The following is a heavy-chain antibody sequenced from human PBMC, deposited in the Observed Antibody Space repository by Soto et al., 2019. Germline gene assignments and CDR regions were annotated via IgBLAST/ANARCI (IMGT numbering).Heavy chain of an antibody. CDR1: GFTFRSYE. J-gene: IGHJ6*02. D-gene: IGHD3-3*01. CDR2: ISSSGSTI. V-gene: IGHV3-48*03. CDR3: ARDLFLEWLLSHYGMDV. Sequence: GSLILSYAAFGFTFRSYEMNGVRQAPGKGLEWVSYISSSGSTIYYADSVKGRFAISRDNAKNSLYLQMNSLRDEDTAVYYCARDLFLEWLLSHYGMDVWGQGT.